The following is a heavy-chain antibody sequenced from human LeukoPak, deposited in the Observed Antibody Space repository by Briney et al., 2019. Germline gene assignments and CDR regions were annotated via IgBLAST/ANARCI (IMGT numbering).Heavy chain of an antibody. CDR2: IYTSGST. Sequence: PSETLSLTCTVSGGSISSGSYYWSWIRQPAGKGLEWIGRIYTSGSTNYNPSLKSRVTISVDTSKNQFSLKLSSVTAADTAVYYCALSSYYHYYYMDVWGKGTTVTVSS. V-gene: IGHV4-61*02. CDR1: GGSISSGSYY. CDR3: ALSSYYHYYYMDV. J-gene: IGHJ6*03. D-gene: IGHD6-6*01.